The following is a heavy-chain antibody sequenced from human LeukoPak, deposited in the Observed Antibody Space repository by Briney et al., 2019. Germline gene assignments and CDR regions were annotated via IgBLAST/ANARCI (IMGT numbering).Heavy chain of an antibody. D-gene: IGHD1-1*01. J-gene: IGHJ5*02. Sequence: GGSLRLSCAASGFTFSSYAMSWVRQAPGKGLEWVSAISGSGGSTYYADSVKGRFTISRDNSKNTLYLQMNSLRAEDTAVYYCARDIRTRTTQYNWFDPWGQGTLVTVSS. CDR2: ISGSGGST. CDR3: ARDIRTRTTQYNWFDP. CDR1: GFTFSSYA. V-gene: IGHV3-23*01.